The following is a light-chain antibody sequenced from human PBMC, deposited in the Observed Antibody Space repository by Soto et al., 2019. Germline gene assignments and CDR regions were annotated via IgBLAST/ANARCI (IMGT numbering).Light chain of an antibody. CDR2: GAS. CDR3: QQYNNWPPDRT. Sequence: EIVMTQSPATLYVSPGERATLSCRASQSVSSNLAWYQQKPGQAPRLLIYGASTRATGIPARFSGSGSGTEITLTISSLQSEDFAIYFWQQYNNWPPDRTFGQGTKVEIK. V-gene: IGKV3-15*01. J-gene: IGKJ1*01. CDR1: QSVSSN.